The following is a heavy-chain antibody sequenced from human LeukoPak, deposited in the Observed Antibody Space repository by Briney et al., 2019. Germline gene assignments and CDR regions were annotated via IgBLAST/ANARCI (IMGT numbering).Heavy chain of an antibody. CDR2: INHSGST. CDR1: GGSFSGYY. Sequence: SETLSLTCAVYGGSFSGYYWSWIRQPPGKGLEWIGEINHSGSTTYNPSLKSRVTISVDTSKNQFSLKLSSVTAADTAVYYCARGRRIVVVPAARPNYSNYVSWFDPWGQGTLVTVSS. J-gene: IGHJ5*02. CDR3: ARGRRIVVVPAARPNYSNYVSWFDP. D-gene: IGHD2-2*02. V-gene: IGHV4-34*01.